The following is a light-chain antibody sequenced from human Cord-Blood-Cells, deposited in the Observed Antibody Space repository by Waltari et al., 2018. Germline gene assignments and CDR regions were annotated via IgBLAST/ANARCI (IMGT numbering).Light chain of an antibody. J-gene: IGKJ2*01. V-gene: IGKV3-11*01. CDR2: DAS. CDR3: QQRSNWPPGMYT. CDR1: QSVSSY. Sequence: EIVLTQSPATLSLSPGERATLSCRASQSVSSYLAWYQQKPGQAPRLLIYDASNRATGITARFSGSGSRTDFTLAISSLEPEDFAVYYCQQRSNWPPGMYTFGQGTKLEIK.